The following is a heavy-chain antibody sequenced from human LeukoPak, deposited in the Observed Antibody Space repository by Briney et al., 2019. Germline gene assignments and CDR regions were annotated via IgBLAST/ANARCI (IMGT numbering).Heavy chain of an antibody. J-gene: IGHJ4*02. CDR2: INWNGGST. CDR1: GFTFSSYG. CDR3: AREGHRGSYSSDYYFDY. V-gene: IGHV3-20*04. D-gene: IGHD1-26*01. Sequence: PGGSLRLSCAASGFTFSSYGMSWVRQAPGKGLEWVSGINWNGGSTGYADSVKGRFTISRDNAKNSLYLQMNSLRAEDTALYYCAREGHRGSYSSDYYFDYWGQGTLVTVSS.